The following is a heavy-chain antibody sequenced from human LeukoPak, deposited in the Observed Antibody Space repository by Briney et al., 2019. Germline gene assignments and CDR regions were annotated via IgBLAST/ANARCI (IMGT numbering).Heavy chain of an antibody. D-gene: IGHD3-10*01. V-gene: IGHV3-23*01. Sequence: PGGSLRLSCAASGFTFDDYAMHWVRQAPGKGLEWVSAISGSGGSTYYADSVKGRFTISRDNSKNTLYLQMNSLRAEDTAVYYCANFGSGLDYMDVWGKGTTVTVSS. CDR1: GFTFDDYA. CDR3: ANFGSGLDYMDV. J-gene: IGHJ6*03. CDR2: ISGSGGST.